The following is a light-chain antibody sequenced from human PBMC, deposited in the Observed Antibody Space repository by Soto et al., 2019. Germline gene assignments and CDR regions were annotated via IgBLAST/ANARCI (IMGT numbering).Light chain of an antibody. V-gene: IGKV3-20*01. Sequence: EIVLTQSPGTLSLSPGERATLSCRASQSVSNNYLAWYQQKPGQAPRLLIYGASNRATGIPDRFSGSGSGTDFTLTISRLEPDDFAAYYCQQYSTLWTFGQGTKVDIK. CDR1: QSVSNNY. CDR2: GAS. CDR3: QQYSTLWT. J-gene: IGKJ1*01.